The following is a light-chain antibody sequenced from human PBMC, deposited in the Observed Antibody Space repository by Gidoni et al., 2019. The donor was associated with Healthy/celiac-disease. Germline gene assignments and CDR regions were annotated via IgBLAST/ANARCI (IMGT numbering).Light chain of an antibody. Sequence: SHELPQPPSAYVSPCQTARITCSGDELPNRYAYRFQQKSGQAPVLVSYEDTKRPSRLPVRFSGSSSGTMATLTISEAQVEDEADYYCYSTDSSGNPLFGGRTKLTVL. CDR3: YSTDSSGNPL. J-gene: IGLJ2*01. CDR2: EDT. V-gene: IGLV3-10*01. CDR1: ELPNRY.